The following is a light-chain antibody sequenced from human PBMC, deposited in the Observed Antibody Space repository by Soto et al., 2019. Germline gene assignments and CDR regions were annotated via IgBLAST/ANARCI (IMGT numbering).Light chain of an antibody. CDR2: EVN. CDR1: SNNIGGYNY. CDR3: SSYTSIATL. V-gene: IGLV2-14*01. J-gene: IGLJ2*01. Sequence: QSVLTQPASVSGSPGQSITISCTGSSNNIGGYNYVSWYQQHPGKAPKLLIYEVNFRASGVSNRFSGSKSGDTASLTISGLQAEDEAEYYCSSYTSIATLFGGGTKLTVL.